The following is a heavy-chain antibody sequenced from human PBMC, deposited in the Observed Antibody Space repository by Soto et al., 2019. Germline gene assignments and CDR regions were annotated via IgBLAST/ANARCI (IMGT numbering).Heavy chain of an antibody. CDR2: IYYSGST. J-gene: IGHJ4*02. CDR1: GGSVSSGSYY. D-gene: IGHD3-22*01. CDR3: ARDTTYYYDSSGYYFDY. Sequence: PSETLSLTCTVSGGSVSSGSYYWSWIRQPPGKGLEWIGYIYYSGSTNYNPSLKSRVTISVDTSKNQFSLKLSSVTAADTAVYYCARDTTYYYDSSGYYFDYWGQGTLVTVS. V-gene: IGHV4-61*01.